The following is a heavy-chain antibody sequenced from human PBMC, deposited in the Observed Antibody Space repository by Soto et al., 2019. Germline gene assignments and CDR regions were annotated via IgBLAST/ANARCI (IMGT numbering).Heavy chain of an antibody. CDR3: AKDAGVSNYYYYYYMDV. D-gene: IGHD6-13*01. V-gene: IGHV3-30*18. CDR1: GFTFSSYG. Sequence: LSCAASGFTFSSYGMYWVRQAPGKGLEWVAVISYDGSNKYYADSVKGRFTISRDNSKNTLYLQMNSLRAEDTAVYYCAKDAGVSNYYYYYYMDVWGKGTTVTVSS. J-gene: IGHJ6*03. CDR2: ISYDGSNK.